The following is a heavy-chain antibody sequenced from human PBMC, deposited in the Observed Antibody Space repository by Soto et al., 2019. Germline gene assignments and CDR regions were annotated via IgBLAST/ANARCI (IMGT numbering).Heavy chain of an antibody. CDR2: INHSGST. Sequence: QVQLQQWGAGLLKPSETLSLTCAVYGGSFSGYYWSWIRQPPGKGLEWIGEINHSGSTNYNPSLKSRVTISVDTSKNQFSLKLSSVTAADTAVCYCAREGQIYYYYYMDVWGKGTTVTVSS. J-gene: IGHJ6*03. V-gene: IGHV4-34*01. CDR1: GGSFSGYY. CDR3: AREGQIYYYYYMDV.